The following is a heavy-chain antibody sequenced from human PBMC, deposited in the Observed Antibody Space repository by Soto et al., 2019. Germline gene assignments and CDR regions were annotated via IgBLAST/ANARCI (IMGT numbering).Heavy chain of an antibody. Sequence: EVQLVESGGGLVKPGGSLRLSCAASGFTFSNAWMSWVRQAPGKGLEWVGRIKSKTDGGTTDYAAPVQGRFTISRDDSKNPLYLQMNSLKPEATAVYYCTPGVTRITIFGVVPFRDVWGQGTTVTVSS. V-gene: IGHV3-15*01. CDR2: IKSKTDGGTT. J-gene: IGHJ6*02. CDR1: GFTFSNAW. D-gene: IGHD3-3*01. CDR3: TPGVTRITIFGVVPFRDV.